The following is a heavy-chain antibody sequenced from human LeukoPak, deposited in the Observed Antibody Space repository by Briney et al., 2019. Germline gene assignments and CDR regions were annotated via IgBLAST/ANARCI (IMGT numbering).Heavy chain of an antibody. V-gene: IGHV1-2*02. CDR3: ARRHFGSGTYVDY. CDR2: SNPNSGDT. J-gene: IGHJ4*02. CDR1: GYTFTDHY. D-gene: IGHD3-10*01. Sequence: ASVKVSCKASGYTFTDHYMHWGRQAPRQGLEWMGWSNPNSGDTQYAQKFQGRVTMTTDTSMTTAYMELRRLRSDDTAVYYCARRHFGSGTYVDYWGQGTLVTVSS.